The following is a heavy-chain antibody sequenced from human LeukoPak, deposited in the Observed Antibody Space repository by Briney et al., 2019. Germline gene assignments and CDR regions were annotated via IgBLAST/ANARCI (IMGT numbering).Heavy chain of an antibody. CDR3: ARGFGSGYDFWSGYYTSFNWFDP. CDR2: INPNSGGT. D-gene: IGHD3-3*01. J-gene: IGHJ5*02. V-gene: IGHV1-2*04. CDR1: GYTFTSYD. Sequence: ASVNVSCTASGYTFTSYDINWVRQAPGQGLEWMGWINPNSGGTNYAQKFQGWVTMTRDTSISTAYMELSRLRSDDTAVYYCARGFGSGYDFWSGYYTSFNWFDPWGQGTLVTVSS.